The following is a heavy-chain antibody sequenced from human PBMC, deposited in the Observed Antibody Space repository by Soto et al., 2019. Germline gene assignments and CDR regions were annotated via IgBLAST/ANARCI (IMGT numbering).Heavy chain of an antibody. CDR2: INHSGST. CDR3: ARGWDSSGYEDY. CDR1: GGSFSGYY. V-gene: IGHV4-34*01. Sequence: QVQLQQWGAGLLKPSETLSLTCAVYGGSFSGYYWSLIRQPPGKGLEWIGEINHSGSTNYNPSLKSRVTISVDTSKNQFSLKLSSVTAADTAVYYCARGWDSSGYEDYWGQGTLVTVSS. D-gene: IGHD3-22*01. J-gene: IGHJ4*02.